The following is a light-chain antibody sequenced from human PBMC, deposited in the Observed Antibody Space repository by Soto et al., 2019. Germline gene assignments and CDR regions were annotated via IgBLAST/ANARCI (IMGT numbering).Light chain of an antibody. J-gene: IGKJ1*01. CDR1: QGISSY. CDR3: QQPSTYQWT. Sequence: AIRMTQSPSSFSASTGDRVTITCRASQGISSYLAWYQQKPGKAPKLLIYAASTLQSGVPSTFNCSGSGTDFTLPITCLQYEDFETYYCQQPSTYQWTLRQGPKV. CDR2: AAS. V-gene: IGKV1-8*01.